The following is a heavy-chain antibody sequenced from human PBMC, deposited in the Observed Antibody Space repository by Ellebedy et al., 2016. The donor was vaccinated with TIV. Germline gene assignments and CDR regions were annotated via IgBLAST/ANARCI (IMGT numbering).Heavy chain of an antibody. CDR1: GFTFSTSA. CDR3: ARDGSTWYFAN. V-gene: IGHV3-23*01. D-gene: IGHD6-13*01. Sequence: PGGSLRLSCAASGFTFSTSAMSWVRQAPGKGPEWVSTISSGGGGTYYTDSVKGRFTISRDNSKSTLYLHMSSLRLEDTAIYYCARDGSTWYFANWGQGTLVSVSS. CDR2: ISSGGGGT. J-gene: IGHJ4*02.